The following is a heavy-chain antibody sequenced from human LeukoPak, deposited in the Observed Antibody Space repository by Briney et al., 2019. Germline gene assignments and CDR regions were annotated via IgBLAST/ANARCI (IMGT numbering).Heavy chain of an antibody. Sequence: PSETLSLTCTVSGGSISSHYWSWIRQPPGKGLEWIGYIYHSGSTYYNPSLKSRVTISVDRSKNQFSLKLSSVTAADTAVYYCAREAGQWLVPYFDYWGQGTLVTVSS. D-gene: IGHD6-19*01. CDR3: AREAGQWLVPYFDY. CDR2: IYHSGST. V-gene: IGHV4-59*11. J-gene: IGHJ4*02. CDR1: GGSISSHY.